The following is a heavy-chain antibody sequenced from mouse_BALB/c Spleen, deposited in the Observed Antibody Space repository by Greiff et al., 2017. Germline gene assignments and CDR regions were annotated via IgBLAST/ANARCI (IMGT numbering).Heavy chain of an antibody. CDR2: ISTYYGDA. V-gene: IGHV1S137*01. CDR1: GYTFTDYA. D-gene: IGHD2-4*01. Sequence: QVLLQQSGAELVRPGVSVKISCKGSGYTFTDYAMHWVKQSHAKSLEWIGVISTYYGDASYNQKFKGKATMTVDKSSSTAYMELARLTSEDSAIYYCARSFYDYSSWFAYWGQGILVTVSA. J-gene: IGHJ3*01. CDR3: ARSFYDYSSWFAY.